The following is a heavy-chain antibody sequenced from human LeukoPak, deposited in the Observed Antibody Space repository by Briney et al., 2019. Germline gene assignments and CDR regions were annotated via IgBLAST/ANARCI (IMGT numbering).Heavy chain of an antibody. CDR1: GGSISSYY. CDR3: ARRSGYYSVSDY. Sequence: SETLSLTCTVSGGSISSYYWSWIRQPPGKGLEWIGYIYYSGSTNYNPSLKSRVTISVDTSKNQFSLQLSSVTAADTAVYYCARRSGYYSVSDYWGQGTLLTVSS. J-gene: IGHJ4*02. D-gene: IGHD3-22*01. V-gene: IGHV4-59*08. CDR2: IYYSGST.